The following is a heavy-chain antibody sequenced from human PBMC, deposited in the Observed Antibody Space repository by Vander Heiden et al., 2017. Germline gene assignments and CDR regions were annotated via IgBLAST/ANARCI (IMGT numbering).Heavy chain of an antibody. Sequence: LEWVASINNTSSYIYYADSVKGRFTISRDNAKNSLYLQMNSLGTEDTAGYYCASLAGAGSSDYWGQGTLVTVSS. CDR2: INNTSSYI. D-gene: IGHD6-13*01. CDR3: ASLAGAGSSDY. J-gene: IGHJ4*02. V-gene: IGHV3-21*01.